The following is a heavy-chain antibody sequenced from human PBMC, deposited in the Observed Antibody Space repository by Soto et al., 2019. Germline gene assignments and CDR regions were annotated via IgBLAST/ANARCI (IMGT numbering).Heavy chain of an antibody. D-gene: IGHD3-22*01. CDR2: IDPSDSYT. Sequence: GESLKISCKGSGYSFTSYWISWVRQMPGKGLEWMGRIDPSDSYTNYSPSFQGHVTISADKSISTAYLQWSSLKASDTAMYYCAMPYYYDSSGYYYYWGQGTLVTSPQ. CDR1: GYSFTSYW. J-gene: IGHJ4*02. CDR3: AMPYYYDSSGYYYY. V-gene: IGHV5-10-1*01.